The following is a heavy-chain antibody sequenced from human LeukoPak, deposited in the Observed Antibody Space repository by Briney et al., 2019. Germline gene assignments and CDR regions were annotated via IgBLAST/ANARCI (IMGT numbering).Heavy chain of an antibody. CDR2: ISSSSSTI. V-gene: IGHV3-48*01. CDR1: GFTFSSYS. J-gene: IGHJ4*02. D-gene: IGHD3-10*01. CDR3: ARAGFTFSDYFGSFFDY. Sequence: PGGSLRLSCAASGFTFSSYSMNWVRQAPGKGLEGVSHISSSSSTIYYADSVKGRFTISRDNAKNSLYLQMNSLRAEDTAVYYCARAGFTFSDYFGSFFDYWGQGTLVTVSS.